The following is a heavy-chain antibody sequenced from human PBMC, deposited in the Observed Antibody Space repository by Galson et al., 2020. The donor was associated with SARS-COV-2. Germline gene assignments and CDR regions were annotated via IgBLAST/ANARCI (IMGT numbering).Heavy chain of an antibody. J-gene: IGHJ4*01. CDR3: AGSDSSWTPYY. CDR1: GYSISSGYY. D-gene: IGHD6-13*01. Sequence: SETLSLTCAVSGYSISSGYYWSWIRQPPGKGLEWIGKIYHSGSTYYNPSLKSRVTISVDTSKNQFSLKLSSVTAADTAVYYCAGSDSSWTPYYWGHGTRVIVSS. V-gene: IGHV4-38-2*01. CDR2: IYHSGST.